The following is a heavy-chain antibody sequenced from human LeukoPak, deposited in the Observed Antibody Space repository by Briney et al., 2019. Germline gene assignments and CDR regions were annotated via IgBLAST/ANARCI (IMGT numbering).Heavy chain of an antibody. J-gene: IGHJ6*02. CDR1: GFTFSTYA. V-gene: IGHV3-64*01. Sequence: GGSLRLSCAASGFTFSTYAMQWVRQAPGKGLEYVSAISSDGGSTYYANSVKGRFIISRDNSKNTLYLQMNSLRPEDTAVYYCARDKLPAPWDGMDVWGQGTTVTVSS. CDR2: ISSDGGST. D-gene: IGHD2-2*01. CDR3: ARDKLPAPWDGMDV.